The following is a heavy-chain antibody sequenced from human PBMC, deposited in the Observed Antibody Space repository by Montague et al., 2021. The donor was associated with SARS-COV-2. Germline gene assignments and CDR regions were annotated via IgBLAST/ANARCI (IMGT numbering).Heavy chain of an antibody. CDR1: GGSVSSGSYY. CDR3: ARISGITSWYYDY. V-gene: IGHV4-61*01. Sequence: SETLSLTCTVSGGSVSSGSYYWSWIRQPPGKGLQSIGYIYYTGSTNYNPSLQSRVTISVDSSKNQFSVRLSSVTAADTAVYYCARISGITSWYYDYWGQGTLVTASS. J-gene: IGHJ4*02. CDR2: IYYTGST. D-gene: IGHD1-14*01.